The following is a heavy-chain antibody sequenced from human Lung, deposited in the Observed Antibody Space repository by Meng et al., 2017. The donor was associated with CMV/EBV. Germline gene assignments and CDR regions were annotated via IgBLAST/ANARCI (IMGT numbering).Heavy chain of an antibody. V-gene: IGHV3-23*01. Sequence: SGLASSGSCMSWVLHAPEQAREWVSAICSGGGSTYYADSVKGQFTISRDNSKDTLYLQMNSLRAENTAVYFCAKELGGSSGYYYDFDYWGQGTLVTVSS. D-gene: IGHD3-22*01. CDR2: ICSGGGST. CDR3: AKELGGSSGYYYDFDY. CDR1: GLASSGSC. J-gene: IGHJ4*02.